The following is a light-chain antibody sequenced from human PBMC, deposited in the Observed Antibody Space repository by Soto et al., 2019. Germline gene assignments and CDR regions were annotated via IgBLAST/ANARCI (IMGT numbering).Light chain of an antibody. CDR2: TAS. CDR1: QGISND. J-gene: IGKJ2*01. CDR3: QQYNSYPRT. Sequence: DIQMTQSPSSLSASVGDRVTITCRASQGISNDLAWFQQKPGKAPKTLIHTASTLQTGAPSKFSGSGSGTDFTLIISSLQREDFATYYCQQYNSYPRTIGQGTRLEI. V-gene: IGKV1-16*02.